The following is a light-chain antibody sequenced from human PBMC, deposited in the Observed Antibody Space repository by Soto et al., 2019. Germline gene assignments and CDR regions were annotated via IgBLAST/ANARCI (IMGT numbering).Light chain of an antibody. CDR1: SSDVGDSNY. CDR3: SSYTSSVTLYV. V-gene: IGLV2-14*01. J-gene: IGLJ1*01. Sequence: QSALTQPASMSGSPGQSITISCTGTSSDVGDSNYVSWYQQRPGEAPKLMIYEVSNRPSGVSKRFSGSKSGNTAYLTISGLRAEDEADYYCSSYTSSVTLYVFGTGTKVTVL. CDR2: EVS.